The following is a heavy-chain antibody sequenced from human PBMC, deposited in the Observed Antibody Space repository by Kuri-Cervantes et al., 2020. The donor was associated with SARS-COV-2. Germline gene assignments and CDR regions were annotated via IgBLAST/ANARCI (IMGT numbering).Heavy chain of an antibody. V-gene: IGHV4-34*01. CDR1: GGSFSGYY. J-gene: IGHJ5*02. D-gene: IGHD2-2*01. Sequence: SETLSLTCAVYGGSFSGYYWSWIRQPPGKGLEWIGEIYHSGSTYYNPSLKSRVTISVDTSKNQFSLKLSSVTAADTAVYYCARAVVVVPAATTNWFDPWGQGTLVTVSS. CDR2: IYHSGST. CDR3: ARAVVVVPAATTNWFDP.